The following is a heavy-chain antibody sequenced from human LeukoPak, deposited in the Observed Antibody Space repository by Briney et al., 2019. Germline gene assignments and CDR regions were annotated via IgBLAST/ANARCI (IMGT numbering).Heavy chain of an antibody. V-gene: IGHV4-61*01. Sequence: SETLSLTCTVSGGSVSSGSYYWSWIRQPPGKGLEWIGYIYYSGSTNYNPSLKSRVTISVDTSKNQFSLKLSSVTAADTAVYYCARDSYPGYSSSWYLAYYYYGMDVWGKGTTVTVSS. CDR2: IYYSGST. J-gene: IGHJ6*04. D-gene: IGHD6-13*01. CDR1: GGSVSSGSYY. CDR3: ARDSYPGYSSSWYLAYYYYGMDV.